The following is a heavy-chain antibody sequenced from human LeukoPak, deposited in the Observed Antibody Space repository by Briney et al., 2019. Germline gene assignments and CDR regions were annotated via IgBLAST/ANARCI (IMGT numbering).Heavy chain of an antibody. Sequence: GASVKVSCKASGGTFSSYAISWVRQAPGQGLEWMGGIIPIFGTANCAQKFQGRVTITTDESTSTAYMELSSLRSEDTAVYYCASPPTYYYDSSGYYFDYWGQGTLVTVSS. CDR1: GGTFSSYA. J-gene: IGHJ4*02. D-gene: IGHD3-22*01. V-gene: IGHV1-69*05. CDR2: IIPIFGTA. CDR3: ASPPTYYYDSSGYYFDY.